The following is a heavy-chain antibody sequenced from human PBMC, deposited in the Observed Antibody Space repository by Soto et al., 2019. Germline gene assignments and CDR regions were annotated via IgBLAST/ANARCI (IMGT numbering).Heavy chain of an antibody. D-gene: IGHD3-10*01. J-gene: IGHJ6*02. CDR1: GGSISSGDYY. V-gene: IGHV4-30-4*01. CDR3: ARGVLLWFGELSPNDDMDV. CDR2: IYYSGST. Sequence: PSETLSLTCTVSGGSISSGDYYWSWIRQPPGKGLEWIGYIYYSGSTYYNPSLKSRVTISVDTSKNQFSLKLSSVTAADTAVYYCARGVLLWFGELSPNDDMDVWGQGTTVTVYS.